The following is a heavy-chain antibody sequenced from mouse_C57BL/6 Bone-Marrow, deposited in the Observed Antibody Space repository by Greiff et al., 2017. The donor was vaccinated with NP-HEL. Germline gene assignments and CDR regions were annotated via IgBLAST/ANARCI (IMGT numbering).Heavy chain of an antibody. CDR1: EFTFSSYA. CDR3: ARSSFPPFDY. CDR2: ISDGGSYT. D-gene: IGHD1-2*01. V-gene: IGHV5-4*01. Sequence: EVHLVESGGGLVKPGGSLKLSCAASEFTFSSYAMSWVRQTPEKRLEWVATISDGGSYTYYPDNVKGRFTISRDNAKNNLYLQMSHLKSEDTAMYYCARSSFPPFDYWGQGTTLTVSS. J-gene: IGHJ2*01.